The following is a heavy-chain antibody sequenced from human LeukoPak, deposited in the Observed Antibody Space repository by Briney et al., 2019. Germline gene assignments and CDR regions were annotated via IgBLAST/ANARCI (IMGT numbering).Heavy chain of an antibody. V-gene: IGHV3-7*01. CDR3: ARAGGGSGYHDY. J-gene: IGHJ4*02. CDR1: GFPFSGYR. D-gene: IGHD3-22*01. CDR2: IKPDGSEK. Sequence: PGGSMRLSCAAYGFPFSGYRMSWVRQAPGKGLEWVADIKPDGSEKFYVEFVKGRFTISRDDAKDSLYLQLNSLRVEDTAVYYCARAGGGSGYHDYWGQGTLVTVSS.